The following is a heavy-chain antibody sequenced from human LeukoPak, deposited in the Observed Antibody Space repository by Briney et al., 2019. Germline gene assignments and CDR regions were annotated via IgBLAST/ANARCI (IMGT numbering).Heavy chain of an antibody. CDR2: INHSGST. Sequence: PSETLSLTCAVYGGSFSGYYWSWIRQPPGKGLEWIGEINHSGSTNYDPSLKSRVTISVDTSKNQFSLKLSSVTAADTAVYYCAPRHLYGTMDVWGQGTTVTVSS. V-gene: IGHV4-34*01. J-gene: IGHJ6*02. CDR3: APRHLYGTMDV. D-gene: IGHD1-1*01. CDR1: GGSFSGYY.